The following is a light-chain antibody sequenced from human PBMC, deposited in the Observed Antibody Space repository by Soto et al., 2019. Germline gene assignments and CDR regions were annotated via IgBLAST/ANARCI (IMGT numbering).Light chain of an antibody. Sequence: DIQITHSPSSLSASVGDRVTITCRASQSLSSSLNWYQQKPGKAPKLLIYAASNLQSGVPSRFSGSGSGTDFTLTISSLQPEDFATYCCQHSDSTPTFGQGTKVEIK. CDR1: QSLSSS. J-gene: IGKJ1*01. V-gene: IGKV1-39*01. CDR3: QHSDSTPT. CDR2: AAS.